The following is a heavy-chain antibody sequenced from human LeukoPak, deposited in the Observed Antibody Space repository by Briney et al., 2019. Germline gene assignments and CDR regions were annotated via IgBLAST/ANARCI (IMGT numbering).Heavy chain of an antibody. CDR3: TREDHSNYNY. Sequence: GGSLRLSCAASGFIFSTSWMSWVRQAPGKELEWVANIKQDGGETFYVDSVKGRFTISRDNAKNSLYLQMNSLRAEDTAVYYCTREDHSNYNYWGQGTLVTVSS. CDR2: IKQDGGET. CDR1: GFIFSTSW. D-gene: IGHD4-11*01. V-gene: IGHV3-7*01. J-gene: IGHJ4*02.